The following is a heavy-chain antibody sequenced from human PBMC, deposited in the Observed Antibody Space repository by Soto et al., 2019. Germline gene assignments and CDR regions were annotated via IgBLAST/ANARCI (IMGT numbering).Heavy chain of an antibody. D-gene: IGHD1-26*01. Sequence: GGSLSLSCAASGFTFSTYAMSWVRQAPGTGLEWVSGISGSGGSRYYADSVKGRFTISRDISKSTLYLQMNSLRAEDTAVYYCAKGGPSGSYYYYYAMDVWGQGTTVTVSS. CDR1: GFTFSTYA. CDR2: ISGSGGSR. V-gene: IGHV3-23*01. CDR3: AKGGPSGSYYYYYAMDV. J-gene: IGHJ6*02.